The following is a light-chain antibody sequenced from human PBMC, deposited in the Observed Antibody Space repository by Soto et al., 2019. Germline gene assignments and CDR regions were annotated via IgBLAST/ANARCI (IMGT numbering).Light chain of an antibody. V-gene: IGLV2-14*01. CDR3: SSYTPKSTLV. J-gene: IGLJ2*01. Sequence: QSVLTQPASVSGSPGQSITISCTGTSSDVGAYNYVSWYLQYPAKAPKILIYEVSNRPSGVSNLFSGSKSGNTASLTNSGIQAEDEGVYYCSSYTPKSTLVVGGGTKLTVL. CDR2: EVS. CDR1: SSDVGAYNY.